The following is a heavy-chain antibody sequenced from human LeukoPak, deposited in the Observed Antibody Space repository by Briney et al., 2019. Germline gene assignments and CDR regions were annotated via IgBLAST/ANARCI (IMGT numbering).Heavy chain of an antibody. J-gene: IGHJ6*03. CDR1: GFTFSSYS. Sequence: GGSLRLSCAASGFTFSSYSMNWVRQAPGKGLEWVSSISSSSSYIYYADSVKGRFTISRDNAKNSLYLQMNSLRAEDTAVYYCARGEHSSSWYPLRAYHYYYYMDIWGKGTTVTVSS. CDR3: ARGEHSSSWYPLRAYHYYYYMDI. CDR2: ISSSSSYI. V-gene: IGHV3-21*01. D-gene: IGHD6-13*01.